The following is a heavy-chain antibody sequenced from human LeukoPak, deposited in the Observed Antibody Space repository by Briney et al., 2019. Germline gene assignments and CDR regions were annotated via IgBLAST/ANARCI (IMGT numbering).Heavy chain of an antibody. CDR1: GFTFSRYW. J-gene: IGHJ4*02. CDR3: ARCPQQPVVYFDY. D-gene: IGHD6-13*01. V-gene: IGHV3-7*01. Sequence: AGGSLRLSCAASGFTFSRYWMSWVRQAPGKGLEWVANIKQDGSEKYYVASVKCRFTISRHNAKNSLYLQMNNLRAEDTAVYYCARCPQQPVVYFDYWGQGTLVTVSS. CDR2: IKQDGSEK.